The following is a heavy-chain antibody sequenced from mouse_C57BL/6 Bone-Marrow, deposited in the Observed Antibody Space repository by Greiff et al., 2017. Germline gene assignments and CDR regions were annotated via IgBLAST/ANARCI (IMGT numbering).Heavy chain of an antibody. D-gene: IGHD1-1*01. Sequence: VQLQQSGPGLVAPSQSLSITCTVSGFSLTSYGVDWVRQSPGKGLEWLGVIWGVGSTNYNSALKSRLSISKDNSKSQVFLKMNSLQTDDTAMYYCASGSYGGSPFAYWGQGTLVTVSA. CDR3: ASGSYGGSPFAY. J-gene: IGHJ3*01. V-gene: IGHV2-6*01. CDR1: GFSLTSYG. CDR2: IWGVGST.